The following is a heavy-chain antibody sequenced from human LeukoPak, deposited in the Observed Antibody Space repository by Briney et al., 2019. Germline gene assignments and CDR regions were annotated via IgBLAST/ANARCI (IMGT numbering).Heavy chain of an antibody. CDR1: GYTFTSYG. CDR2: ICAYNGNT. Sequence: EASVKVSCKDSGYTFTSYGIRWVRQAPGQGLEWMAWICAYNGNTNYAQKLQGRVTMTTDTSTSTAYMELRSLRSDDTAVYYCARDQPRSKGVRGAPKDNFVYWGQRTLVTVSS. CDR3: ARDQPRSKGVRGAPKDNFVY. D-gene: IGHD3-10*01. V-gene: IGHV1-18*01. J-gene: IGHJ4*02.